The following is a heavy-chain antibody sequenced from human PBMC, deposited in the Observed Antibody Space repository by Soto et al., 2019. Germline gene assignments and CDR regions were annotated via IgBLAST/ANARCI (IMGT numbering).Heavy chain of an antibody. J-gene: IGHJ4*02. V-gene: IGHV4-59*01. CDR2: IYYSGST. D-gene: IGHD4-17*01. CDR3: ARGNDYGDYYFDY. Sequence: SETLSLTCTVSSGSISFFYWSWIRQPPGKGLEWIGYIYYSGSTNYNPSLKSRVTISVDTSKNQFSLKLSSVTAADTAVYYCARGNDYGDYYFDYWGQGTLVTVSS. CDR1: SGSISFFY.